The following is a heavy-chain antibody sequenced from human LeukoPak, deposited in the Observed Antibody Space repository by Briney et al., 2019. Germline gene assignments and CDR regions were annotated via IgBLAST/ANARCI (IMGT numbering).Heavy chain of an antibody. CDR3: AKSSPGYSSGWLQH. CDR2: ISWNSGRI. Sequence: GRSLRLSCAASGFTFDDYAMHWVRQAPGKGLEWVSGISWNSGRIGYADSVKGRFTISRDNAKKPLYLQMNSLRAEDMALYYCAKSSPGYSSGWLQHWGQGTLVTVSS. D-gene: IGHD6-19*01. V-gene: IGHV3-9*03. CDR1: GFTFDDYA. J-gene: IGHJ1*01.